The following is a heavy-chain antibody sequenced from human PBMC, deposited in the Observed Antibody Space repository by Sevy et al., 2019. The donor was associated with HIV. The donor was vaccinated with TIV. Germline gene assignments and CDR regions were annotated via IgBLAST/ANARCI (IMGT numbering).Heavy chain of an antibody. Sequence: SETLSLTCTVSGYSINRNTYWGWIRQPPGKGLEWLGSVHHGGSTYYNPSLKSRVTISTDTSKNRFSLKLNSVTAADAAVYFCARDSSNYYGSGSHYKTNVAGSAWFDPWGQGTLVTVSS. J-gene: IGHJ5*02. CDR2: VHHGGST. CDR1: GYSINRNTY. D-gene: IGHD3-10*01. CDR3: ARDSSNYYGSGSHYKTNVAGSAWFDP. V-gene: IGHV4-38-2*02.